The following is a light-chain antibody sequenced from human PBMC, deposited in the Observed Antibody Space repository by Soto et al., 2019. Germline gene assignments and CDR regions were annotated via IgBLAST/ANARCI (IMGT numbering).Light chain of an antibody. CDR3: QQYNSYSLF. Sequence: DIQMTQSPSTLSASVGDRVTITCRASQSISNWLAWYQQKPGKAPKLLIYDASSLESGVPSRFSGSGSGTEFTLTISSLQPDDFAPYYCQQYNSYSLFFGQGTKLEIK. CDR2: DAS. V-gene: IGKV1-5*01. J-gene: IGKJ2*01. CDR1: QSISNW.